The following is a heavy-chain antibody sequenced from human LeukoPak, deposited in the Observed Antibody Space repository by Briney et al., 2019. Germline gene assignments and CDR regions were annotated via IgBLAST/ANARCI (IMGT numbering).Heavy chain of an antibody. J-gene: IGHJ4*02. CDR2: IKQDGSEK. D-gene: IGHD5-24*01. CDR3: ARDGYNYVLDC. V-gene: IGHV3-7*01. CDR1: GFTFSSYW. Sequence: GGSLRLSCAAPGFTFSSYWMSWVRQAPGKRLEWVANIKQDGSEKYYVESVKGRFTISRDNAKNSLSLQMDSLRADDTAVYYCARDGYNYVLDCWGQGTLVTVSS.